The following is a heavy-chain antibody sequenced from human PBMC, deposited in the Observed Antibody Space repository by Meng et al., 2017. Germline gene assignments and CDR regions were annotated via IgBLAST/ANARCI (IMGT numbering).Heavy chain of an antibody. CDR2: IDYGGST. CDR1: GASVTVGSHY. D-gene: IGHD3-16*01. Sequence: QRQESGPGLVRPSETLSLPCTVSGASVTVGSHYWSWIRQPPGKGLEWIGYIDYGGSTSYNPSLRSRVTISVDTSNNQFSLKLSSVTAADTAVFYCARTRGDYYFDYWGQGTLVTVSS. CDR3: ARTRGDYYFDY. V-gene: IGHV4-61*01. J-gene: IGHJ4*02.